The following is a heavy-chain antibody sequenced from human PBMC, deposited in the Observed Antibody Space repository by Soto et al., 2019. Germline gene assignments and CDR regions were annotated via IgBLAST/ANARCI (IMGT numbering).Heavy chain of an antibody. CDR2: IYHSGST. D-gene: IGHD2-21*02. Sequence: LSLTFAVSGGSISSGGYSWSWIRQPPGKGLEWIGYIYHSGSTYYNPSLKSRVTISVDRSKNQFSLKLSSVTAADTAVYYCARGTSYCGGDCSYFQHWGQGTLVTVSS. CDR3: ARGTSYCGGDCSYFQH. V-gene: IGHV4-30-2*01. J-gene: IGHJ1*01. CDR1: GGSISSGGYS.